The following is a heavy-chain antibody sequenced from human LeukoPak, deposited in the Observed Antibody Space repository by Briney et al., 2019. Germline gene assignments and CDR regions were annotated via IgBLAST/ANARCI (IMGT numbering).Heavy chain of an antibody. V-gene: IGHV4-31*03. J-gene: IGHJ4*02. CDR2: IYYSGST. D-gene: IGHD2-21*02. CDR1: GGSISSGGYY. Sequence: PSETLSLTCTVSGGSISSGGYYWSWIRPHPGKGLEWIGYIYYSGSTYYNPSLKSRVTISVDTSKNQFSLKLSSVTAADTAVYYCARVRGAMVAPVTAPTFDYWGQGTLVTVSS. CDR3: ARVRGAMVAPVTAPTFDY.